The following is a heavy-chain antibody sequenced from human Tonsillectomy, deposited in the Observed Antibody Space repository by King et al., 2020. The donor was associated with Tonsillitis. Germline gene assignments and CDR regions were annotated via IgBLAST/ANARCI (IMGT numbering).Heavy chain of an antibody. J-gene: IGHJ3*02. D-gene: IGHD2-15*01. Sequence: QLQESGPGLVKPSETLSLTCAVSGYSISSGYYWAWIRQTPGKGLQWIASISHSGDTYYPPSLKSRVTISADTSTNQFSLMLSSVTAADTAVYYCARRDITVHAFDIWGQGTVVTVSS. CDR3: ARRDITVHAFDI. CDR2: ISHSGDT. CDR1: GYSISSGYY. V-gene: IGHV4-38-2*01.